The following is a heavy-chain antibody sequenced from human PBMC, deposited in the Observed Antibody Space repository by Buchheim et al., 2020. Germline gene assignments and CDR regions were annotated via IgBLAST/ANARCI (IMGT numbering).Heavy chain of an antibody. D-gene: IGHD3-10*01. J-gene: IGHJ6*02. V-gene: IGHV3-30*04. Sequence: QVQLVESGGGVVQPGRSLRLSCAASGFTFSSYDMHWVRQAPGKGLEWVAVISYDGSNKYYVDSVKGRFTISRDNSKNSLYLQMNSMRGGDTAVYYCARDRRTYQGVIHRGMDVWGQGTT. CDR2: ISYDGSNK. CDR1: GFTFSSYD. CDR3: ARDRRTYQGVIHRGMDV.